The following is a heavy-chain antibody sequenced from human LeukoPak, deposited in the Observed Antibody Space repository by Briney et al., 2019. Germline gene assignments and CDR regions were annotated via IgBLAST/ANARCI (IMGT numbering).Heavy chain of an antibody. CDR2: INPNSGGT. J-gene: IGHJ3*02. Sequence: ASVKASCKASGYTFTGYYMHWVRQAPGQGLEWMGWINPNSGGTNYAQKFRGWVTMTRDTSISTAYMELSRLRSDDTAVYYCARDYYGSGTRGAFDIWGQGTMVTVSS. CDR1: GYTFTGYY. D-gene: IGHD3-10*01. CDR3: ARDYYGSGTRGAFDI. V-gene: IGHV1-2*04.